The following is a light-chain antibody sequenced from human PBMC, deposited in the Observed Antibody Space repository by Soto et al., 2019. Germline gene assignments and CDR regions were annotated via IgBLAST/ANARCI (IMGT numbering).Light chain of an antibody. Sequence: DIVMTQSPLSLPVTPGEPASISCRSSQSLLHSNGYNYLGWYLQKPGQSPQLLIYLGSNRASGGPDRFRVSGSGTDFTLKISRVEAEDVGVYYCMQALQTPLTFGGGTKVEIK. CDR3: MQALQTPLT. CDR2: LGS. CDR1: QSLLHSNGYNY. J-gene: IGKJ4*01. V-gene: IGKV2-28*01.